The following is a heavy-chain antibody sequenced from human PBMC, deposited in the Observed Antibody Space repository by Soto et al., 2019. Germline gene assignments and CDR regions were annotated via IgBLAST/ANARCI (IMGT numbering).Heavy chain of an antibody. CDR3: ARVVPGAEAWFGP. CDR2: IYPGDSDA. Sequence: GESLNISCKGSGYNFGSYWIFCVCQMPGKGLEWMGIIYPGDSDARYSPSFQGQVTISADKSISTAYLQWSSLKASDTAMYYCARVVPGAEAWFGPWGQGTLVTVSS. CDR1: GYNFGSYW. V-gene: IGHV5-51*01. D-gene: IGHD2-2*01. J-gene: IGHJ5*02.